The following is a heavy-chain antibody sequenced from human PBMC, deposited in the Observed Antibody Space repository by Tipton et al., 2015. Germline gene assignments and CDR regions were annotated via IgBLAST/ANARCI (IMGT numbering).Heavy chain of an antibody. Sequence: SLRLSCAASGFMFSTYGMHWVRQAPGKGLEWVSYISSSGSTIYYADSVKGRFTISRDNAKNSLYLQMNSLRAEDTAVYYCARARILGGWFDPWGQGTLVTVSS. CDR2: ISSSGSTI. J-gene: IGHJ5*02. CDR1: GFMFSTYG. CDR3: ARARILGGWFDP. D-gene: IGHD3-16*01. V-gene: IGHV3-48*04.